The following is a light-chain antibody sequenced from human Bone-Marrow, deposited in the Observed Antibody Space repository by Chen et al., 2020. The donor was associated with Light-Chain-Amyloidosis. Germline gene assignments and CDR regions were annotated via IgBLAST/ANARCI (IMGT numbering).Light chain of an antibody. Sequence: QSALTQPASVSGSPGQSITISCTGTSSDVGGDNHVSWYPQHPDKAPKLMIYDVTNRPSWVPDRFSGSKSDNTASLTISGLQTEDEADYFCSSYTITNTLVFGSGTRVTVL. CDR3: SSYTITNTLV. V-gene: IGLV2-14*01. CDR2: DVT. CDR1: SSDVGGDNH. J-gene: IGLJ1*01.